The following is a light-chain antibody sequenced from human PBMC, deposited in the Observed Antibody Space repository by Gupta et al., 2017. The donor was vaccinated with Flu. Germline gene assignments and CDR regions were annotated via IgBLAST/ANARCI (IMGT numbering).Light chain of an antibody. V-gene: IGLV7-43*01. CDR2: GTR. CDR3: LRSDDGFVD. J-gene: IGLJ2*01. Sequence: VVTQESSVSVPLGGPVTLTCSSSVVPVTYENSANWVQQKPGQTPWTLLWGTRTKNRWTPARFAGCVVEGRAALTVAGGQAEDEDDYYCLRSDDGFVDFGGGT. CDR1: VVPVTYENS.